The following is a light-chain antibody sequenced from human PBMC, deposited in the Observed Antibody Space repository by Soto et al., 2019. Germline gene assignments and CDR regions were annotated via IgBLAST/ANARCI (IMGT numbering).Light chain of an antibody. Sequence: QSALTQPASVSGSPGQSITISCTGTSSDVGASNYVSWYQQYPGMAPKLMIYDVSNRPSGVSNRFSGSKSGNTASLTISGLQAEDAADYYCASYTISSTPLYVFGTGTKLTVL. CDR2: DVS. J-gene: IGLJ1*01. V-gene: IGLV2-14*01. CDR3: ASYTISSTPLYV. CDR1: SSDVGASNY.